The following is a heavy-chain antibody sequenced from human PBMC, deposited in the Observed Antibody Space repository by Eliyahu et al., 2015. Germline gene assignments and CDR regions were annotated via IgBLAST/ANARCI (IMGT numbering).Heavy chain of an antibody. J-gene: IGHJ4*02. V-gene: IGHV4-34*02. D-gene: IGHD1-7*01. Sequence: QVQLQQWGAGLLKPSETLSLTCAVYGEHFRNYFWSWIRQPPGKGPEWIGEINDSGSTNYNQSLKSRVTIXVDTSKNQLSLKVSSLTAADTAVYYCARGAGNSGTFDYWGQGTLVTVSS. CDR2: INDSGST. CDR1: GEHFRNYF. CDR3: ARGAGNSGTFDY.